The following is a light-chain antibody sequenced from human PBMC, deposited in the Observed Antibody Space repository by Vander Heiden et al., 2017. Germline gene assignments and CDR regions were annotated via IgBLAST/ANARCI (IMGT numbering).Light chain of an antibody. J-gene: IGKJ1*01. CDR3: MQALQTLWT. CDR1: HVLLHCNGNNS. Sequence: DMVMTQSPLSLPVTPGEAASISCRSSHVLLHCNGNNSLDWYLQKPGQPPKLLIYLGSTRDSGVPDRFSGSGSGTDFTLKISRVEAEDVGVYYCMQALQTLWTFGQGTKVEI. V-gene: IGKV2-28*01. CDR2: LGS.